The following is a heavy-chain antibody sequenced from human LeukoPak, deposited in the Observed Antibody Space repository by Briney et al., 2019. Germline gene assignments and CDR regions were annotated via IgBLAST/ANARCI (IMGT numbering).Heavy chain of an antibody. D-gene: IGHD3-10*01. J-gene: IGHJ4*02. CDR1: GFTVSSNY. CDR3: ARETRLLWFGEIGYFDY. Sequence: PGGSLRLSCAASGFTVSSNYMSWVRPAPGKGPEWVSVIYSGGSTYYADSVKGRFTISRDNFKNTLYLQMNSLRAEDTAVYYCARETRLLWFGEIGYFDYWGQGTLVTVSS. V-gene: IGHV3-53*01. CDR2: IYSGGST.